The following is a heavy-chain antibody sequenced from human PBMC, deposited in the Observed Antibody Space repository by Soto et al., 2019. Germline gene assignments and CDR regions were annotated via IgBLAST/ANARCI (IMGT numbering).Heavy chain of an antibody. CDR2: ISSSSSYI. CDR3: ARDQLSSSWDYYYYYGMDV. D-gene: IGHD6-13*01. Sequence: EVQLVESGGGLVKPGGSLRLSCAASGFTFSSYSMNWVRQAPGKGLEWVSSISSSSSYIYYADSVKGRFTISRDNAKNSLYLQMNSLRADDTAVYYCARDQLSSSWDYYYYYGMDVWGQGTTVTVSS. J-gene: IGHJ6*02. V-gene: IGHV3-21*01. CDR1: GFTFSSYS.